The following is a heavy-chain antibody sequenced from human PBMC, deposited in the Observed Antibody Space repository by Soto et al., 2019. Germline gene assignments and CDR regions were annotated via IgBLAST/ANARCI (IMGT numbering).Heavy chain of an antibody. J-gene: IGHJ6*03. CDR3: AKTFYCSSTSCYGYYMDV. V-gene: IGHV3-23*01. Sequence: GGSLRLSCAASGFTFSSYAMSWVRQAPGKGLEWVSAISGSGGSKYYADSVKGRFTISSDNSKNTLYLQMNSLRAEDTAVYYCAKTFYCSSTSCYGYYMDVWGKGTTVTVSS. D-gene: IGHD2-2*01. CDR1: GFTFSSYA. CDR2: ISGSGGSK.